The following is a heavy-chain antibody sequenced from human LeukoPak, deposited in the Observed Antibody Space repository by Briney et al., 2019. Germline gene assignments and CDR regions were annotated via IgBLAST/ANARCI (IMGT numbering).Heavy chain of an antibody. J-gene: IGHJ6*04. Sequence: PGGSLRLSCSASGFSFSSYAMHWVRQAPGKGLEYVSAISDSGGSTYYADSVKGRFTISIDNSKNTLYLHMSSLRAEDTAVYFCARGYSFGPYGRVVWGEGTTVTVSS. D-gene: IGHD2-15*01. CDR2: ISDSGGST. CDR1: GFSFSSYA. V-gene: IGHV3-64D*09. CDR3: ARGYSFGPYGRVV.